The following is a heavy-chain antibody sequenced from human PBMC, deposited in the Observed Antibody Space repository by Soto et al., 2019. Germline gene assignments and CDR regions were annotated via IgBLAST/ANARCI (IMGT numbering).Heavy chain of an antibody. V-gene: IGHV4-4*09. D-gene: IGHD3-22*01. J-gene: IGHJ4*02. Sequence: PSQTLSLTCTVADGTISSYYCSCIRQPPGKGLEWIGYIYSSGSTNYNPSLKSRVTISVDTSKNQFSLKLNSVTAADSAVYYCARGGSYDSSGYYNFDSWGKGTLVTVSS. CDR1: DGTISSYY. CDR2: IYSSGST. CDR3: ARGGSYDSSGYYNFDS.